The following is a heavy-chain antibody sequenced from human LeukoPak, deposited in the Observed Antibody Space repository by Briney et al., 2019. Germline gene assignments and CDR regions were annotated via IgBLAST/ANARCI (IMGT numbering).Heavy chain of an antibody. Sequence: ASVKVSCKASGYTFTSYAMNWVRQAPGQGLEWMGWINTNTGNPTYAQGFTGRFVFSLDTSVSTAYLQISSLKAEDTAVYYCASLYSSGWYVSPVDYWGQGTLVTVSS. J-gene: IGHJ4*02. CDR2: INTNTGNP. CDR3: ASLYSSGWYVSPVDY. CDR1: GYTFTSYA. V-gene: IGHV7-4-1*02. D-gene: IGHD6-19*01.